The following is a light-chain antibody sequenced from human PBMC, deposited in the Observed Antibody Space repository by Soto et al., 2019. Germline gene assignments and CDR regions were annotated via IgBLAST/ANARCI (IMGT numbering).Light chain of an antibody. V-gene: IGLV2-14*01. Sequence: QSVLTQPASVSGSPGQSITISCSGTRSDIGSYNYVAWYQQFPGKTPKILIYGVSNRPSGVSSRFSGSKSGNTASLTISGPQAEDEADYCCISYTGSSTSYVFGSVTKLTVL. CDR3: ISYTGSSTSYV. CDR1: RSDIGSYNY. CDR2: GVS. J-gene: IGLJ1*01.